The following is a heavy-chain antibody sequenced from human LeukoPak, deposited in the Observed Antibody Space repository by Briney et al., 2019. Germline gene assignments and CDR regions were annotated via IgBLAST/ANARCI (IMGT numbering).Heavy chain of an antibody. D-gene: IGHD3-22*01. CDR2: IYHSGST. J-gene: IGHJ5*02. CDR3: AGLTYYYDSSGYRRGYWFDP. V-gene: IGHV4-30-2*01. CDR1: GGSICSGGYS. Sequence: SETLFLTCAVSGGSICSGGYSRSWIRQPPGKGLERLGYIYHSGSTYYNPSLKSRVTISVDRSKNQFSLKLSSVTAADTAVYYCAGLTYYYDSSGYRRGYWFDPWGQGTLVTVSS.